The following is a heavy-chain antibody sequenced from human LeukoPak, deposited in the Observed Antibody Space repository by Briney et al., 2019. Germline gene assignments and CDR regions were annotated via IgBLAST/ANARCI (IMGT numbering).Heavy chain of an antibody. CDR1: GYSFTSYW. J-gene: IGHJ4*02. D-gene: IGHD3-10*01. Sequence: GESLKISCKGSGYSFTSYWIGWVRQMPGKGLEWMGIIYPSDSDTRYSPSFQGQVTISADKSISTAYLQWSSLKASDTAMYYCARSSIGRYYYGSGSYPPLDYWGQGTLVTFSS. CDR2: IYPSDSDT. CDR3: ARSSIGRYYYGSGSYPPLDY. V-gene: IGHV5-51*01.